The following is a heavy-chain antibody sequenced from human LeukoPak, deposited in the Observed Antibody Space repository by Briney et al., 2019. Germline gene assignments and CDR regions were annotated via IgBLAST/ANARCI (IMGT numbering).Heavy chain of an antibody. J-gene: IGHJ5*02. CDR2: ISSSSSYI. V-gene: IGHV3-21*01. Sequence: GGSLRLSYAASGITFSSYSMNWVRQAPGKGLEWVSCISSSSSYIYYADSVKGRFTISRDNAKNSLYLQMNSLRAEDTAVYYCARGLNWKYGWFDPWGQGTLVTVSS. CDR1: GITFSSYS. D-gene: IGHD1-7*01. CDR3: ARGLNWKYGWFDP.